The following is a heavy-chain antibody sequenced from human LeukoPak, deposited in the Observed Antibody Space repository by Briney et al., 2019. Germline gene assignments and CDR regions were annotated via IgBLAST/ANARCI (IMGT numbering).Heavy chain of an antibody. J-gene: IGHJ6*02. CDR2: IWYDGSNK. V-gene: IGHV3-33*01. Sequence: GRSLRLSCAASGFTFSSYGMHWVRQAPGKGLEWVAVIWYDGSNKYYADSVKGRFTISRDNSKNTLYLQMNSLRAEDTAVYYCARDYGDRPPYYYGMDVWGQGTTVTVSS. D-gene: IGHD4-17*01. CDR1: GFTFSSYG. CDR3: ARDYGDRPPYYYGMDV.